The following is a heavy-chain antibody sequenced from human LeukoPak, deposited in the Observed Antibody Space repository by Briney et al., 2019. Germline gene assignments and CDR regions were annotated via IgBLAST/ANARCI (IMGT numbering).Heavy chain of an antibody. CDR3: AKDYYYDSSGQTDAFDI. V-gene: IGHV3-30*18. CDR1: GFTFSSYG. Sequence: GRSLRLSCAASGFTFSSYGTHWVRQAPGKGLEWVAVISYDGSNKYYADSVKGRFTISRDNSKNTLYLQMNSLRAEDTAVYYCAKDYYYDSSGQTDAFDIWGQGTMVTVSP. CDR2: ISYDGSNK. D-gene: IGHD3-22*01. J-gene: IGHJ3*02.